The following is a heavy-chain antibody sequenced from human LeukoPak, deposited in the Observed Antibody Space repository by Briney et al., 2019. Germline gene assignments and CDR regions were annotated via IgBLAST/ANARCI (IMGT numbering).Heavy chain of an antibody. CDR3: VSQGPDRNCGHDCYRASS. D-gene: IGHD2-21*02. Sequence: PPRPSCAASGFPFGYYNNHLGPPAPREGLGLGFSNSFNGGNIGYADSVKGRFTVSRDNGKNFLYLQMNSLRPEDTALYYCVSQGPDRNCGHDCYRASSWGQGALVTVAS. CDR2: NSFNGGNI. V-gene: IGHV3-9*01. CDR1: GFPFGYYN. J-gene: IGHJ5*02.